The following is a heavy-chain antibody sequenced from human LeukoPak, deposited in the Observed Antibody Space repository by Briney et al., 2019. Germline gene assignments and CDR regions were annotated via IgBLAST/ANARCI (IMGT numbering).Heavy chain of an antibody. CDR2: IIPIFGTA. Sequence: SVKVSCKASRGTFSSYAISWVRQAPGQGLEWMGGIIPIFGTANYAQKFQGRVTITADESTSTAYMELSSLRSEDTAVYYCARDIKLGYFDYWGQGTLVTVSS. J-gene: IGHJ4*02. CDR3: ARDIKLGYFDY. D-gene: IGHD7-27*01. V-gene: IGHV1-69*13. CDR1: RGTFSSYA.